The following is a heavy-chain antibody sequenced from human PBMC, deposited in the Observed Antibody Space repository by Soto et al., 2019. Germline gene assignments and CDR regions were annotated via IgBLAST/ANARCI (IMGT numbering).Heavy chain of an antibody. Sequence: SETLSLTCTVSGGSISSSSYYWGWIRQPPGKGLEWIGSIYYSGSTYYNPSLKSRVTISVDTSKNQFSLKLSSVTATDTAVYYCARRDQYHTVVAFDIWGQGTMVTVSS. J-gene: IGHJ3*02. CDR3: ARRDQYHTVVAFDI. CDR2: IYYSGST. CDR1: GGSISSSSYY. D-gene: IGHD2-2*01. V-gene: IGHV4-39*01.